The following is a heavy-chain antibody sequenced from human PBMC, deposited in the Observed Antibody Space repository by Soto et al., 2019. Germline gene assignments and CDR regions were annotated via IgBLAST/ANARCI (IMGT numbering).Heavy chain of an antibody. CDR2: ITSDSSDI. D-gene: IGHD2-15*01. Sequence: KSGGSLRLSCAASGITFRSYSMSWVRQAPGKGLEWVASITSDSSDIYYEDSVKGRLTISRDNGENSLYLQMTSLGAEDTGVYYCATTYCSGGYCFSSEYWGQGVLVTVSS. V-gene: IGHV3-21*01. CDR3: ATTYCSGGYCFSSEY. J-gene: IGHJ4*02. CDR1: GITFRSYS.